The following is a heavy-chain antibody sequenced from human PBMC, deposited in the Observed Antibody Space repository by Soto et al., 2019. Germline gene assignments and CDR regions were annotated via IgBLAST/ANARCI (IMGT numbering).Heavy chain of an antibody. Sequence: PGGSLRLSCAASGFTFSNAWMNWVRQAPGKGLEWVGRIKSKTDGGTTDYAAPVKGRFTISRDDSKNTLYLQMNSLKTEDTAVYYCTTDAGYCGGDCYSPPDYWGQGTLVTVSS. CDR3: TTDAGYCGGDCYSPPDY. D-gene: IGHD2-21*02. J-gene: IGHJ4*02. CDR1: GFTFSNAW. V-gene: IGHV3-15*07. CDR2: IKSKTDGGTT.